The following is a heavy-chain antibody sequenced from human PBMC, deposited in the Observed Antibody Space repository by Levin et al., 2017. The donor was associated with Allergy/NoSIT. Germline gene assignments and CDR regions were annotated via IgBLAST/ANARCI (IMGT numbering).Heavy chain of an antibody. J-gene: IGHJ6*03. CDR1: GGSITSGGDY. D-gene: IGHD3/OR15-3a*01. Sequence: ASETLSLTCTVSGGSITSGGDYWSWIRQHPGKGLEWIGYIYYSGSTYYNPSLESRLTISVDTSKKQFSLRVSSVTAADTAVYYCARARHFLTGSRPRSSYYMDVWGKGTTVTVSS. CDR2: IYYSGST. CDR3: ARARHFLTGSRPRSSYYMDV. V-gene: IGHV4-31*03.